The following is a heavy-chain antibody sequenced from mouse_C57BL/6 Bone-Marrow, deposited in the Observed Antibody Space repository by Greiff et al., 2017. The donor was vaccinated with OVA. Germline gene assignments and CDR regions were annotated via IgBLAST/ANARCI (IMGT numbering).Heavy chain of an antibody. Sequence: EVQGVESGGGLVQPGGSLSLSCAASGFTFTDYYMSWVRQPPGKALEWLGFIRNKANGYTTEYSASVKGRFTISRDNYQSILYLQMKALRAEDSATYYCARYMNPTPYYYAMDYWGQGTSVTVSS. CDR1: GFTFTDYY. CDR3: ARYMNPTPYYYAMDY. D-gene: IGHD1-1*01. CDR2: IRNKANGYTT. V-gene: IGHV7-3*01. J-gene: IGHJ4*01.